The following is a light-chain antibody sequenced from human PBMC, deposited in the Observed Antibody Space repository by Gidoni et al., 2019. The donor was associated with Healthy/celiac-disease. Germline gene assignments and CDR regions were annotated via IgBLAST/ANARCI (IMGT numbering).Light chain of an antibody. Sequence: EIVMTQSPATLSVSPGERATLSCRASQSVSSNLAWYQQKPGQAPRLLIDGASTRATGIPARFSGSGSGTEFTLTISSLQSEDFAVYYYQQYNNWPLTFGGGTKVEIK. CDR2: GAS. J-gene: IGKJ4*01. CDR3: QQYNNWPLT. V-gene: IGKV3-15*01. CDR1: QSVSSN.